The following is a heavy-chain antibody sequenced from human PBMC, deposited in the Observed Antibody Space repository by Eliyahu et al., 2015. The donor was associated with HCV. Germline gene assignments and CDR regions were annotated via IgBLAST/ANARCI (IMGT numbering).Heavy chain of an antibody. CDR3: TRGGDYSNYFPEATIDY. D-gene: IGHD4-11*01. CDR2: IRSKAYGGTT. Sequence: EVQLVESGGGLVQPGRSLRLSCTASGFTFGDYAMSWFRQAPGKGLEWVGFIRSKAYGGTTEYAASVKGRFTISRDDSKSIAYLQMNSLKTEDTAVYYCTRGGDYSNYFPEATIDYWGQGTLVTVSS. CDR1: GFTFGDYA. J-gene: IGHJ4*02. V-gene: IGHV3-49*03.